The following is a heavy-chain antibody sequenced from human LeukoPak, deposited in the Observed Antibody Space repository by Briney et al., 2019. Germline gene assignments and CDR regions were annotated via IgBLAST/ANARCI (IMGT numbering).Heavy chain of an antibody. CDR1: GFTFTSYA. CDR2: IITYNGNT. J-gene: IGHJ6*03. V-gene: IGHV1-18*01. D-gene: IGHD4-17*01. Sequence: GASVKVSCKASGFTFTSYAITWVRQAPGQGLEWMGWIITYNGNTHYAQKLQGRVTLTTDTSTNTAYMELRGLRSDDTAVYYCAKTTVTSEEYFYYYMDVWGKGTTVTVSS. CDR3: AKTTVTSEEYFYYYMDV.